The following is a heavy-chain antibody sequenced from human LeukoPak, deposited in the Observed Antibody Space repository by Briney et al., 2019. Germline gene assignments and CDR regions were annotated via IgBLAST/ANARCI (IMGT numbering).Heavy chain of an antibody. D-gene: IGHD6-19*01. CDR3: ARAGVAVAGTGGGAFDI. Sequence: VASVKVSCKASGGTFSSYAISWVRQAPGQGLERMGRIIPIFGTANYAQKFQGRVTNTTAESTSTAYMELSSLRSEDTAVYYCARAGVAVAGTGGGAFDIWGQGTMVTVSS. J-gene: IGHJ3*02. CDR2: IIPIFGTA. V-gene: IGHV1-69*05. CDR1: GGTFSSYA.